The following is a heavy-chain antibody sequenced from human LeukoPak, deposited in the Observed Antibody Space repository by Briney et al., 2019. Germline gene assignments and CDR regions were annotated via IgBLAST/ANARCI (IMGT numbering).Heavy chain of an antibody. CDR1: GGSFSGYY. D-gene: IGHD3-10*01. CDR2: INHSGST. CDR3: ARASMVRGVNFYFDY. V-gene: IGHV4-34*01. J-gene: IGHJ4*02. Sequence: SETLSFTCAVYGGSFSGYYWSWIRQPPGNGLEWIGEINHSGSTNYNPSLKSRVTISVDTSKNQFSLKLSSVTAADTAVYYCARASMVRGVNFYFDYWGQGTLVTVSS.